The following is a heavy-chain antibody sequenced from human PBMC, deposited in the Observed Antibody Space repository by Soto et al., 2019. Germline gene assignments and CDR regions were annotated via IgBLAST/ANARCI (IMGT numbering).Heavy chain of an antibody. CDR3: ARDDWAAAGTLDY. J-gene: IGHJ4*02. CDR2: IYYSGST. Sequence: PSETLSLTCTVSGGSISSSSYYWGWIRQHPGKGLEWIGYIYYSGSTYYNPSLKSRVTISVDTSKNQFSLKLSSVTAADTAVYYCARDDWAAAGTLDYWGQGTLVTVSS. CDR1: GGSISSSSYY. V-gene: IGHV4-31*03. D-gene: IGHD6-13*01.